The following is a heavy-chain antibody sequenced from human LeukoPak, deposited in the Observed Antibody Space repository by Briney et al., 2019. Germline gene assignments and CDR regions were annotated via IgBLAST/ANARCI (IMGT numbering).Heavy chain of an antibody. CDR2: ISGSGGST. CDR3: AKEPNYDILTGYYPDLDY. V-gene: IGHV3-23*01. CDR1: GYTFSSYS. D-gene: IGHD3-9*01. J-gene: IGHJ4*02. Sequence: GASVKVSCKASGYTFSSYSMNWVRQAPGRGLEWVSAISGSGGSTYYADSVKGRFTISRDNSKNTLYLQMNSLRAEDTAVYYCAKEPNYDILTGYYPDLDYWGQGTLVTVSS.